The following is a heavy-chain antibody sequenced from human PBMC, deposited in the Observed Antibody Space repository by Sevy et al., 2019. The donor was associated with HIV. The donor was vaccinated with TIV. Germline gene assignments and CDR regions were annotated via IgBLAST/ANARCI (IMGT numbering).Heavy chain of an antibody. CDR2: INPNSGGT. J-gene: IGHJ1*01. V-gene: IGHV1-2*02. Sequence: ALVKVSCKASGYTFTGYYMHWVRQAPGQGLEWMGWINPNSGGTNYAQKFQGRVTMTRDTSISTAYMELSRLRSDDTAVYYCARDLVGATTRAEYFQHWGQGTRVTVSS. CDR3: ARDLVGATTRAEYFQH. CDR1: GYTFTGYY. D-gene: IGHD1-26*01.